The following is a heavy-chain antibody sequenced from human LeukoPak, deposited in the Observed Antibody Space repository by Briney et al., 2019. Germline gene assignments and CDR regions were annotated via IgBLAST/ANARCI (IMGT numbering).Heavy chain of an antibody. J-gene: IGHJ4*02. CDR3: AKSSGASTYYFDY. CDR1: GFTFSSYA. V-gene: IGHV3-23*01. D-gene: IGHD2-15*01. Sequence: GGSLRLSCAASGFTFSSYAMSWVRQAPGKGLEWVSAMSADGGGTYIADSLKGRCTISRDNSKSTLSLQMNSLRAEDTAIYYCAKSSGASTYYFDYWGQGILVTVSS. CDR2: MSADGGGT.